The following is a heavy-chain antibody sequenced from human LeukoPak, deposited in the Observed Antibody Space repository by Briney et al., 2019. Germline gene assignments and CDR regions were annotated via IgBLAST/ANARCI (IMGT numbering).Heavy chain of an antibody. V-gene: IGHV1-69*05. D-gene: IGHD6-13*01. Sequence: ASVKVSCKASGGTFSSYAISWVRQAPGQGLEWMGGIIPIFGTANYAQKFQGRVTITRNTSISTAYMELSSLRSEDTAVYYCAMVYSSSWYIAFDIWGQGTMVTVSS. CDR2: IIPIFGTA. J-gene: IGHJ3*02. CDR3: AMVYSSSWYIAFDI. CDR1: GGTFSSYA.